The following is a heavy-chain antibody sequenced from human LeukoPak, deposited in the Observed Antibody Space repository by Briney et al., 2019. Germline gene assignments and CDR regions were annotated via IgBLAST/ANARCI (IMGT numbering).Heavy chain of an antibody. CDR3: ARDPYYYYGMDF. V-gene: IGHV4-59*01. J-gene: IGHJ6*02. CDR2: IYYSGST. CDR1: GGSISSYY. Sequence: SETLSLTCTVSGGSISSYYWSWIRQPPGKGLEWIGYIYYSGSTNYNPSLKSRVTISVDTSKNQFSLKLSSVTAADTAVYYCARDPYYYYGMDFWGQGTTVTVSS.